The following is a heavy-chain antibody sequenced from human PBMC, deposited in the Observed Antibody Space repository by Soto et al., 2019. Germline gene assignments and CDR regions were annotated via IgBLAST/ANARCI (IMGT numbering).Heavy chain of an antibody. J-gene: IGHJ6*02. D-gene: IGHD6-19*01. V-gene: IGHV3-21*01. CDR3: ARAGQSDGYFALDV. CDR1: GFSFSRYA. CDR2: ISLSGTNM. Sequence: GGSLRLSCAASGFSFSRYAVSWVRQAPGKGLEWVSSISLSGTNMYYADSVKGRFTISRDNAKNSLWLQMDSLRVEDTAVYYCARAGQSDGYFALDVWGQGTTVTVSS.